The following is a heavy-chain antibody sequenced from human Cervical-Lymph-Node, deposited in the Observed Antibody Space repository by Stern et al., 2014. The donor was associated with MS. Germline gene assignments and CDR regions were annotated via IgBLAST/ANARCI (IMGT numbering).Heavy chain of an antibody. D-gene: IGHD1-1*01. Sequence: EMQLAESGGGVIQPGGSLRLSCTASGFTVSRDYMTWVRQAPGKGLEWVSLITNVGSTFYTDSVKGRFTISRDDSKNTVYLHMTSLRAEDTAMYYCARDTSSPERSDWWGQGTLVTVSS. CDR3: ARDTSSPERSDW. CDR1: GFTVSRDY. CDR2: ITNVGST. V-gene: IGHV3-53*01. J-gene: IGHJ4*02.